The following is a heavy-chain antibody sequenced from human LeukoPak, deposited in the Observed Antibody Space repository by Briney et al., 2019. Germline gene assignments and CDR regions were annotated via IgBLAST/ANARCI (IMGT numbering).Heavy chain of an antibody. D-gene: IGHD6-6*01. CDR2: ISSSSSTI. Sequence: PGGSLRLSCAASGFTFSSYSMNWVRQAPGKGLEWVSYISSSSSTIYYADSVKGRFTISRDNAKNSLYLQMNSLRAEDTAIYYCARQSITAYSLNFNYWGQGILVTVSS. CDR3: ARQSITAYSLNFNY. CDR1: GFTFSSYS. V-gene: IGHV3-48*01. J-gene: IGHJ4*02.